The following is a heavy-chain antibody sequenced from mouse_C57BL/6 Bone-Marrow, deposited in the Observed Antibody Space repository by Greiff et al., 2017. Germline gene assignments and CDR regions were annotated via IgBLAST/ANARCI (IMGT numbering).Heavy chain of an antibody. CDR2: IHPSDSDT. CDR1: GYTFTSYW. Sequence: QVQLQQPGAELVKPGASVKVSCKASGYTFTSYWMHWVKQRPGQGLEWIGRIHPSDSDTNYNQQFKGQATLTVDKSSSTAYMLLSSLTSEHSTVFYCASRIRDLRWGMDYWGQGTSVTVSS. D-gene: IGHD5-2*01. J-gene: IGHJ4*01. CDR3: ASRIRDLRWGMDY. V-gene: IGHV1-74*01.